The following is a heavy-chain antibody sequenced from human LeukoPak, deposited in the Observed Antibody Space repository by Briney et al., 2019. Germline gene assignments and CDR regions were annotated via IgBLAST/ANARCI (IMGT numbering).Heavy chain of an antibody. CDR3: TRGGYCSSTSCPDDAFDI. CDR1: GFTFGDYA. D-gene: IGHD2-2*01. J-gene: IGHJ3*02. Sequence: GGSLRLSCTASGFTFGDYAMSWVRQAPGKGLEWVGFIRSKAYGGTTEYAASVKGRFTISRDDSKSIAYLQMNSLKTEDTAVYYCTRGGYCSSTSCPDDAFDIWGQGTMVTVSS. CDR2: IRSKAYGGTT. V-gene: IGHV3-49*04.